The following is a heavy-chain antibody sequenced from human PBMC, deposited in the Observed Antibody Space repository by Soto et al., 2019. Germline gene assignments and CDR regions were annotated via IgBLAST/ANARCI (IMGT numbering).Heavy chain of an antibody. V-gene: IGHV1-69*08. CDR1: GGTFSSYT. J-gene: IGHJ6*03. CDR3: ARDDGEFYYYYMDV. CDR2: IIPIIGVT. D-gene: IGHD4-17*01. Sequence: QVQLVQSGAEVKKPGTSVKVSCKASGGTFSSYTITWVRQAPGQGLEWMGRIIPIIGVTKYAQKFQGRVTNTADKSTSTAYMEVSSLRSEDTAVYYCARDDGEFYYYYMDVWGKGTTVTVSS.